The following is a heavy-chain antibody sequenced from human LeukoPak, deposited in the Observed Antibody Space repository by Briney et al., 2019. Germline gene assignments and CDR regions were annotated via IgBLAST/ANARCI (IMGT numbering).Heavy chain of an antibody. Sequence: SETLSLTCAVSGGSISSSNWWSWVRQPPGKGLEWIGEIYHSGSTNYNPSLKSRVTISVDKSRNQFSLKLSSVTAADTAVYYCARYSAVAGLFDYWGQGTLVTVSS. CDR2: IYHSGST. CDR1: GGSISSSNW. CDR3: ARYSAVAGLFDY. D-gene: IGHD6-19*01. J-gene: IGHJ4*02. V-gene: IGHV4-4*02.